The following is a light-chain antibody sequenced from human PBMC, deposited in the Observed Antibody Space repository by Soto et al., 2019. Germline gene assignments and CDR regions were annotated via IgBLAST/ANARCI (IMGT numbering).Light chain of an antibody. CDR3: QQRSTWPWT. V-gene: IGKV3-11*01. CDR1: QSVSIY. J-gene: IGKJ1*01. Sequence: IVLTQSPATLSLSPGERATLSCRASQSVSIYLAWYQQKPGQAPRLLIYDSSNRATGIPARFSGSGSGTDLTLTISSLGPEDSAVYYCQQRSTWPWTVGQGTKVEI. CDR2: DSS.